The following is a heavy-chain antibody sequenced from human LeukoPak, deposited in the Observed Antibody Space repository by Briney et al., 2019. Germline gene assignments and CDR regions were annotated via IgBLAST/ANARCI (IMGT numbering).Heavy chain of an antibody. Sequence: GASVKVSCKASGYTFTSYGISWVRQAPGQGLEWMRWISAYNGNTNYAQKLQGRVTMTTDTSTSTAYMELRSLRSDDTAVYYCARDRVLVRGSYWFDPWGQGTLVTVSS. J-gene: IGHJ5*02. CDR2: ISAYNGNT. V-gene: IGHV1-18*01. CDR3: ARDRVLVRGSYWFDP. CDR1: GYTFTSYG. D-gene: IGHD3-10*01.